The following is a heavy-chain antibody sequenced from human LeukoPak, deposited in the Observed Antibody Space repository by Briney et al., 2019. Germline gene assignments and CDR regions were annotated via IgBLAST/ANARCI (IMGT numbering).Heavy chain of an antibody. CDR3: ARANCLYGSGSTCLFDY. CDR1: GYTFTDYY. V-gene: IGHV1-2*02. J-gene: IGHJ4*02. CDR2: INPNGGDT. D-gene: IGHD2-2*01. Sequence: ASVKVSCKASGYTFTDYYMHWVRQAPGQGFEWMGWINPNGGDTNYAQKFQGRVTMTRDTSISTAHMEVSRLRSDDTAVYYCARANCLYGSGSTCLFDYWGQGTLVTVSS.